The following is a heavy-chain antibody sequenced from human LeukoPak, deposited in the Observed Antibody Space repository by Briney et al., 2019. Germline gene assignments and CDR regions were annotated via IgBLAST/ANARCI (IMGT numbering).Heavy chain of an antibody. Sequence: ASVKLSFKASGYTFSGYYLHWVRQAPGQGLEWMGLINPNSGGTNCAQKFQGRVTMTRNTSISTAYMELSRVRSDDTAVYYCARLAATQIGSLDYWGQGTLVTVSS. D-gene: IGHD1-26*01. CDR1: GYTFSGYY. CDR3: ARLAATQIGSLDY. J-gene: IGHJ4*02. V-gene: IGHV1-2*02. CDR2: INPNSGGT.